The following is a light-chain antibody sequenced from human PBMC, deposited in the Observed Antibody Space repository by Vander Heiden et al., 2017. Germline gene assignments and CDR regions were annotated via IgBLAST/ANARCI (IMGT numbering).Light chain of an antibody. CDR2: DAA. J-gene: IGKJ1*01. CDR3: QQRSNWPPSWT. CDR1: LSVSSY. Sequence: EIVLTQSPATLSLSPGERATLSCSASLSVSSYLAWYQQRPGQATRLIIYDAANRATGIPARFSGSGSGTDFTLTISSLEPEDFAVYYCQQRSNWPPSWTFGQGTKVEIK. V-gene: IGKV3-11*01.